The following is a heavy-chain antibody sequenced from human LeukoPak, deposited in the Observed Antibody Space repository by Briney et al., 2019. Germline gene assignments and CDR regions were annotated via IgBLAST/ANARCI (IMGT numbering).Heavy chain of an antibody. V-gene: IGHV3-33*01. Sequence: PGGSLRLSCAASGFAFSRHGMHWVRQAPGKGLEWVASIWYDGVNKYYADFVKGRITISRDNSKNTFYLQMNRLRGEDTAVYGCARVGGSGITYNSFDPWGQGTLVTVSS. CDR3: ARVGGSGITYNSFDP. CDR1: GFAFSRHG. D-gene: IGHD3-10*01. CDR2: IWYDGVNK. J-gene: IGHJ5*02.